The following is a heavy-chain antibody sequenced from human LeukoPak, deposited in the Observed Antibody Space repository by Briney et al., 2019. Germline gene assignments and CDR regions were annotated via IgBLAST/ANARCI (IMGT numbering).Heavy chain of an antibody. CDR3: AKDVTDYYGSGSYYSAALDY. V-gene: IGHV3-23*01. Sequence: GGSLRLSCAASGFTFSSYGMSWVRQATGEGLEWVSAISGSGGSTYYADSVKGRFTISRDNSKNTLYLQMNSLRAEDTAVYYCAKDVTDYYGSGSYYSAALDYWGQGTLVTVSS. J-gene: IGHJ4*02. CDR1: GFTFSSYG. CDR2: ISGSGGST. D-gene: IGHD3-10*01.